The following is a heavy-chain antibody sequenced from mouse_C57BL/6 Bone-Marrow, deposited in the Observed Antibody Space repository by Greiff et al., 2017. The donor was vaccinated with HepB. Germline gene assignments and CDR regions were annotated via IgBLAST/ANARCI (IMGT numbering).Heavy chain of an antibody. CDR2: IRSKSSNYAT. CDR1: GFTFNTYA. V-gene: IGHV10-3*01. J-gene: IGHJ4*01. CDR3: VKDDSNSGAMDY. Sequence: DVKLVESGGGLVQPKGSLKLSCAASGFTFNTYAMHWVRQAPGKGLEWVARIRSKSSNYATYYADSVKDRFTISRDDSQSMLYLQMNNLKTEYTAMYYCVKDDSNSGAMDYWGQGTSVTVSS. D-gene: IGHD2-5*01.